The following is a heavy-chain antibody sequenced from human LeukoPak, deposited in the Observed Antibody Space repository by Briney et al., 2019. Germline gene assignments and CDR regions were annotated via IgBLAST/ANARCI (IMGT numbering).Heavy chain of an antibody. J-gene: IGHJ4*02. CDR1: GGSISSGSYY. CDR2: IYTSGST. CDR3: ARGPPVKLWFGKYYFDY. Sequence: PSQTLSLTCTVSGGSISSGSYYWSWIRQPAGKGLEWIGRIYTSGSTNYNPSLKSRVTISVDTSKNQFSLKLSSVTAADTAVYYCARGPPVKLWFGKYYFDYWGQGTLVTVSS. D-gene: IGHD3-10*01. V-gene: IGHV4-61*02.